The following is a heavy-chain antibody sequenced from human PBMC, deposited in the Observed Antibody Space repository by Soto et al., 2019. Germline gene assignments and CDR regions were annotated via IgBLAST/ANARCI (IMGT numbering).Heavy chain of an antibody. V-gene: IGHV1-18*01. CDR3: ARAYVERGWYGSDY. J-gene: IGHJ4*02. CDR2: ISAYNGNT. Sequence: GASVKVSCKASGYSFTSYFISWVRQAPGQGLEWMGWISAYNGNTNYAQKLQGRVTMTTDTSTSTAYMELRSLRSDDTAVYYCARAYVERGWYGSDYWGQGTLVTVSS. CDR1: GYSFTSYF. D-gene: IGHD6-19*01.